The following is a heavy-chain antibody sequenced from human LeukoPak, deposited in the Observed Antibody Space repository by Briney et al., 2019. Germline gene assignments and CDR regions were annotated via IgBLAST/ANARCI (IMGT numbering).Heavy chain of an antibody. J-gene: IGHJ4*02. Sequence: GGSLRPSCAASGFIFNNYAMTWVRQAPGRGLEWVSAISGSAADTYYTDSVKGRFTVSRDNSKNTLFLQMNSLRAEDTAVYYCAKDGGGYTLAGYYFDYWGQGTLVTVSS. D-gene: IGHD5-12*01. V-gene: IGHV3-23*01. CDR1: GFIFNNYA. CDR3: AKDGGGYTLAGYYFDY. CDR2: ISGSAADT.